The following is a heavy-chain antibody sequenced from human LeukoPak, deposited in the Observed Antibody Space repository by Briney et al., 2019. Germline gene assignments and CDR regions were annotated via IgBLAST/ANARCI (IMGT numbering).Heavy chain of an antibody. V-gene: IGHV3-7*01. Sequence: GGSLRLSCAASGFTFSSYWMSWVRQAPGKGLEWVANIKQDGSEKYYVDSMKGRFTISRDNAKNSLYLQMNSLRAEDTAVYYCAKDGLGGFGDYMDVWGKGTTVTISS. CDR3: AKDGLGGFGDYMDV. J-gene: IGHJ6*03. D-gene: IGHD3-10*01. CDR1: GFTFSSYW. CDR2: IKQDGSEK.